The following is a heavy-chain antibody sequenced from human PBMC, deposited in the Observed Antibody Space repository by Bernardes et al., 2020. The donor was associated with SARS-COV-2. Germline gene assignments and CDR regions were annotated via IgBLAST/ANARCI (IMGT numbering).Heavy chain of an antibody. J-gene: IGHJ4*02. CDR1: GFTFSSYA. CDR2: ISGSGGST. Sequence: GGSLRLSCAASGFTFSSYAMSWVRQAPGKGLEWVSAISGSGGSTYYADSVKGRFTISRDNSKNTLYLQMNSLRAEDTAVYYCAKDLFVLMVYAILDYWGQGTLVTVSS. CDR3: AKDLFVLMVYAILDY. V-gene: IGHV3-23*01. D-gene: IGHD2-8*01.